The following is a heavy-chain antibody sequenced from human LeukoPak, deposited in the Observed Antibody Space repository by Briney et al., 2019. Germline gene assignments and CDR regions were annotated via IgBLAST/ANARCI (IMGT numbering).Heavy chain of an antibody. CDR3: ARDFKYSGYELDY. CDR1: GFTFSRFW. CDR2: VKEDGSEK. V-gene: IGHV3-7*01. Sequence: GALRLSCAASGFTFSRFWMSWVRQAPGKGLEWVANVKEDGSEKYYADSVKGRFTISRDNAKNSLYLQMNSLRAEDTAVYYCARDFKYSGYELDYWGQGTLVTVSS. D-gene: IGHD5-12*01. J-gene: IGHJ4*02.